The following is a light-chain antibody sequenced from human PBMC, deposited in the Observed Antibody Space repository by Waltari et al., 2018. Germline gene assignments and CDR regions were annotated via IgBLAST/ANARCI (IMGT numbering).Light chain of an antibody. V-gene: IGLV2-14*03. Sequence: QSALTQPASVSGPPGQSITSSCTGTSSAIGVTHYVSWYQQHPGKAPKLLIFDVSNRPSGISDRFSGSKSGNTASLTISGLQAADEANYYFNSHRSGNSWVFGTGTEVTVL. CDR3: NSHRSGNSWV. CDR1: SSAIGVTHY. CDR2: DVS. J-gene: IGLJ1*01.